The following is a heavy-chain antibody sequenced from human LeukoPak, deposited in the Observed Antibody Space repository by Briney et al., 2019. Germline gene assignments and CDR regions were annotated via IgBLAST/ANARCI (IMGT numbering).Heavy chain of an antibody. CDR1: GFTNY. CDR2: IYSRGST. Sequence: PGGSLRLSCGASGFTNYMSWVRQAPDRGLEWVSRIYSRGSTYYADSVRGRFNISRDKTKNTLFLLMNSLRVEDTALYYCARDLLEPEMAAWGLGTLVTVSS. CDR3: ARDLLEPEMAA. J-gene: IGHJ5*02. V-gene: IGHV3-53*01. D-gene: IGHD5-24*01.